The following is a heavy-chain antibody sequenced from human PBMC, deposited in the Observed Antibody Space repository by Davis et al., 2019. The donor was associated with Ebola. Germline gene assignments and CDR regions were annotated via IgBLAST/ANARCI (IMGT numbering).Heavy chain of an antibody. CDR1: GSAFTSYG. CDR3: SRVFLKWFPGAGWFDP. J-gene: IGHJ5*02. D-gene: IGHD3-10*01. CDR2: ISAHNGNT. V-gene: IGHV1-18*01. Sequence: ASVKVSCKASGSAFTSYGFSWVRQAPGQGLEWVGWISAHNGNTNYAQNLQGRVTMTTDTSTTRAYMELRGLRSDDTAVYYCSRVFLKWFPGAGWFDPWGQGTLVIVSS.